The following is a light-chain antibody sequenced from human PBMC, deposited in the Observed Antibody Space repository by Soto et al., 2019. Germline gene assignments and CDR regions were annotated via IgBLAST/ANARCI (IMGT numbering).Light chain of an antibody. CDR1: SSDVGGYNY. CDR2: DVS. Sequence: QSVLTQPRSVSGSPGQSVTISCTGTSSDVGGYNYVSWYQQHPGKAPKLMIYDVSKRPSGVPDRFSGSKSGNTASLTISGLQAEDEADYYCCSYAGSYTYVFGTGPKVTVI. V-gene: IGLV2-11*01. CDR3: CSYAGSYTYV. J-gene: IGLJ1*01.